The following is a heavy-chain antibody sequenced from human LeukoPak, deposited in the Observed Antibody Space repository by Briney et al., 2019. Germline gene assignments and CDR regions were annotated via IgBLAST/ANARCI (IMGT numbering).Heavy chain of an antibody. CDR3: ARHSRGYDSEFGY. J-gene: IGHJ4*02. Sequence: ASETLSLTCTVSGDSIITYYWSWIRQPPGKGLEWIGYMYCSGSTNYNPSLKSRVTISVDKSRNQFSLTLSSVTAADTAVYYCARHSRGYDSEFGYWGQGTLVTVSS. D-gene: IGHD5-12*01. V-gene: IGHV4-59*08. CDR1: GDSIITYY. CDR2: MYCSGST.